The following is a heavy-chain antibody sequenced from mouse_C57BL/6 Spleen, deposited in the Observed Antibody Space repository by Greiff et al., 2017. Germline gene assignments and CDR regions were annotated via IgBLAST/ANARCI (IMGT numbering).Heavy chain of an antibody. Sequence: QVHVKQPGAELVKPGASVKLSCKASGYTFTSYWMHWVKQRPGRGLEWIGRIDPNSGGTKYNEKFKSKATLTVDKPSSTAYMQLSSLTSEDSAVYYCARYYYGSSYEGYFDVWGTGTTVTVSS. CDR1: GYTFTSYW. J-gene: IGHJ1*03. D-gene: IGHD1-1*01. CDR3: ARYYYGSSYEGYFDV. CDR2: IDPNSGGT. V-gene: IGHV1-72*01.